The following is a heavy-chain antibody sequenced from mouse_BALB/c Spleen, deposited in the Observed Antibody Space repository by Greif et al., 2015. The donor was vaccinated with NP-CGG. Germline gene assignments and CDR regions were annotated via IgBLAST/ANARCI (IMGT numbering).Heavy chain of an antibody. CDR1: GYSFTGYY. Sequence: LVKTGASVKMSCKASGYSFTGYYMHWVKQSHGKSLEWIGYTSCYNGATSYNQKFKGKATFTVDTSSSTAYMQFNSLTSEDSAVYYCARSEDYRYDGDYFDYWGQGTTLTVSS. D-gene: IGHD2-14*01. V-gene: IGHV1S34*01. CDR2: TSCYNGAT. J-gene: IGHJ2*01. CDR3: ARSEDYRYDGDYFDY.